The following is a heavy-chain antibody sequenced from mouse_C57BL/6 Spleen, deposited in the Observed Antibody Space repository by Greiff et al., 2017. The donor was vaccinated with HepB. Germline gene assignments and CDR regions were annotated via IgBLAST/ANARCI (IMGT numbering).Heavy chain of an antibody. CDR3: ARSPDYGSSYGFDY. CDR1: GYAFSSSW. Sequence: VQLVESGPELVKPGASVKISCKASGYAFSSSWMNWVKQRPGKGLEWIGRIYPGDGDTNYNGKFKGKATLTADKSSSTAYMQLSSLTSEDSAVYFCARSPDYGSSYGFDYWGQGTTLTVSS. J-gene: IGHJ2*01. CDR2: IYPGDGDT. V-gene: IGHV1-82*01. D-gene: IGHD1-1*01.